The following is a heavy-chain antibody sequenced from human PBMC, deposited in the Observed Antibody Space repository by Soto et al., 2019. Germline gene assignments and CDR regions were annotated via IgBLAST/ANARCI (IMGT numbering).Heavy chain of an antibody. V-gene: IGHV3-74*01. CDR1: GLTFSSYW. CDR2: INSDGSST. D-gene: IGHD4-17*01. Sequence: EVQLVESGGGLVQPGGSLRLSCAASGLTFSSYWMHWVRQAPGKGLVWVSRINSDGSSTNYADSVKGRFTISRDNAKNTRHLQMSSLRAEDTAVYYCALSHTVTTDYWGQGTLVTVSS. J-gene: IGHJ4*02. CDR3: ALSHTVTTDY.